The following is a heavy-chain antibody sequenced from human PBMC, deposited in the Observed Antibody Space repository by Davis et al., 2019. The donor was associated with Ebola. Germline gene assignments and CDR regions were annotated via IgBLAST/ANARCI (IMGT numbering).Heavy chain of an antibody. CDR3: ARASFGYNSGWYADY. CDR2: IIPILGIA. D-gene: IGHD6-19*01. J-gene: IGHJ4*02. V-gene: IGHV1-69*02. Sequence: SVKVSCKASGGTFSSYTISWVRQAPGQGLEWMGRIIPILGIANYAQKFQGRVTITADKSTSTAYLDLTSLRSDDTAVFYCARASFGYNSGWYADYWGPGSLVTVSS. CDR1: GGTFSSYT.